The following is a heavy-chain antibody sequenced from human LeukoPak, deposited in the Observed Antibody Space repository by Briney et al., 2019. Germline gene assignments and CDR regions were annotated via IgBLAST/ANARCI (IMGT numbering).Heavy chain of an antibody. J-gene: IGHJ1*01. CDR2: TSGSGDIR. Sequence: GGSLRLSCAASGFTLSNHWMHWVRQAPGKGLEWVSRTSGSGDIRLYADSVKGRFTISRTNSENRLYLQMNSLRADDSGVYYCANYRSGGGGYYSGLEHWGQGTQVTVSS. V-gene: IGHV3-23*01. D-gene: IGHD2-15*01. CDR3: ANYRSGGGGYYSGLEH. CDR1: GFTLSNHW.